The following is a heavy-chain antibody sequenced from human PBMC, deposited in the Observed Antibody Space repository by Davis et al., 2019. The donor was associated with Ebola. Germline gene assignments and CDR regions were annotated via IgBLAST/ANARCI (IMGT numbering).Heavy chain of an antibody. CDR2: IYPGDSDT. Sequence: GESLKISCKGSGYSFTSYWIGWVRQVPGKGLEWMGIIYPGDSDTRYSPSFQGQVTISADKSISTAYLQWSSVKASDTAMYYCARAGLDIVASRGFDYWGQGTLVTVSS. CDR3: ARAGLDIVASRGFDY. CDR1: GYSFTSYW. J-gene: IGHJ4*02. D-gene: IGHD5-12*01. V-gene: IGHV5-51*01.